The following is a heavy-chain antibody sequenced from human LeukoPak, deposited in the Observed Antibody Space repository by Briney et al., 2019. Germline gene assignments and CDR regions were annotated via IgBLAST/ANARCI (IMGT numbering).Heavy chain of an antibody. Sequence: GESLKISCKGSGYSFTSYWIGWVRQAPGQRLEWMGWINAGNGNTKYSQKFQGRVTITRDTSASTAYMELSSLRSEDTAVYYCARDRAVAGRRNWFDPWGQGTLVTVCS. CDR2: INAGNGNT. CDR1: GYSFTSYW. V-gene: IGHV1-3*01. D-gene: IGHD6-19*01. CDR3: ARDRAVAGRRNWFDP. J-gene: IGHJ5*02.